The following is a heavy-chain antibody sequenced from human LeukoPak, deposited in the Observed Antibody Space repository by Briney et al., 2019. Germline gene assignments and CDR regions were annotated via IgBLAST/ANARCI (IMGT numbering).Heavy chain of an antibody. D-gene: IGHD1-1*01. CDR2: ISWDGGST. CDR1: GFTFDDYT. CDR3: AKDNADDDSFDY. V-gene: IGHV3-43*01. Sequence: GGSLRLSCAASGFTFDDYTMHWVRQAPEKGLEWVSLISWDGGSTYYADSVKGRFTISRDNSKNSLYLQMNSLRTEDTALYYCAKDNADDDSFDYWGQGTLVTVSS. J-gene: IGHJ4*02.